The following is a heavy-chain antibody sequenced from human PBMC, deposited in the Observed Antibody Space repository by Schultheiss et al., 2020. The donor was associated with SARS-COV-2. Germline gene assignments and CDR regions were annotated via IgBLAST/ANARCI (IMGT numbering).Heavy chain of an antibody. CDR2: IYYSGST. V-gene: IGHV4-61*01. D-gene: IGHD1-26*01. Sequence: SDTLSLTCTVSGGSISSGSYYWSWIRQPPGKGLEWIGYIYYSGSTNYNPSLKSRVTISVDTSKNQFSLKLSSVTAADTAVYYCAREGATKFDYWGQGTLVTVSS. J-gene: IGHJ4*02. CDR1: GGSISSGSYY. CDR3: AREGATKFDY.